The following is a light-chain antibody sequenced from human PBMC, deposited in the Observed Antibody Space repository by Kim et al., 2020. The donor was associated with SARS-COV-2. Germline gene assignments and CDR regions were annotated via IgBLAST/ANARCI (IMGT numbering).Light chain of an antibody. J-gene: IGLJ1*01. Sequence: GQSITISCTGTSSDVGAYNFVSWYQQHPGKAPKLMIYDVSNRPSGVSNRFSGSKSGNTASLTISGLQVEDEADYYCSSYTSSSTYVFGTGTKVTVL. CDR2: DVS. CDR1: SSDVGAYNF. V-gene: IGLV2-14*03. CDR3: SSYTSSSTYV.